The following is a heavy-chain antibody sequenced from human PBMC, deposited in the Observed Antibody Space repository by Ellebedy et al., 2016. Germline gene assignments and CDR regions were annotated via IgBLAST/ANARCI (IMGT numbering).Heavy chain of an antibody. CDR1: GGSISSYY. Sequence: SETLSLXXTVSGGSISSYYWSWIRQPPGKGLEWIGYIYYSGSTNYNPSLKSRVTISVDTSKNQFSLKLSSVTAADTAVYYCAREGVVVVPAAALDYWGQGTLVTVSS. J-gene: IGHJ4*02. D-gene: IGHD2-2*01. V-gene: IGHV4-59*01. CDR3: AREGVVVVPAAALDY. CDR2: IYYSGST.